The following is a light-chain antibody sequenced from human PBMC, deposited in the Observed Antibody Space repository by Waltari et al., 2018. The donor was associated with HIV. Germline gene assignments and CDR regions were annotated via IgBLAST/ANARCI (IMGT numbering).Light chain of an antibody. J-gene: IGLJ1*01. V-gene: IGLV2-11*01. CDR1: SSAVAGYNY. CDR2: DVS. CDR3: CSYAGSYTYV. Sequence: QSALTQPRSVSGSPGPSVTISCTGTSSAVAGYNYVSWYQQHPGKAPKVRIYDVSKRPSGVPDRFSGSKSGNTASLTISGLQAEDEADYYCCSYAGSYTYVFGTGTKVTVL.